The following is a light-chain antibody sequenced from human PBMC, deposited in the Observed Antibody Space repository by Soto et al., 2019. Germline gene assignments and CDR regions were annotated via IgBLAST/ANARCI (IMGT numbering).Light chain of an antibody. CDR2: KAS. CDR3: QHYDSYPYS. V-gene: IGKV1-5*03. J-gene: IGKJ2*01. CDR1: QSISTW. Sequence: DIQMTQSPSTVSASVGDRVTITCRASQSISTWLAWYPQKPGKAPRLLIYKASSLESGVPSRFTGSGSGTQFTLSIDSLQPDDSATYYCQHYDSYPYSFGQGTKLEI.